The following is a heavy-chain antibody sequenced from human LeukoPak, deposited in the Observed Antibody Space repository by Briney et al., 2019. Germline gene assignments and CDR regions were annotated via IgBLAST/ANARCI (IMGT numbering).Heavy chain of an antibody. Sequence: GESLRISCKTSGYTFNDYWIAWVRQMPGKGLEWMGIIYPGDFDIRYSPSFQGQVTISVDKSNTTAYLQWRSLKASDTAMYYCARGLELCSGGSCYTTSIPAWGHGTLVTVSS. V-gene: IGHV5-51*01. D-gene: IGHD2-15*01. CDR3: ARGLELCSGGSCYTTSIPA. CDR2: IYPGDFDI. CDR1: GYTFNDYW. J-gene: IGHJ3*01.